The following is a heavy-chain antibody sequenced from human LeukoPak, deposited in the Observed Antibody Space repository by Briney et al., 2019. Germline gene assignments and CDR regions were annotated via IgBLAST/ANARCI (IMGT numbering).Heavy chain of an antibody. J-gene: IGHJ4*02. D-gene: IGHD2-15*01. CDR1: GFTFSSYW. CDR3: ARAEGVVAATHFDY. V-gene: IGHV3-7*01. CDR2: IKQDGSEK. Sequence: GGSRRLSCAASGFTFSSYWMSWVRQARGKGLEWVANIKQDGSEKYYVDSVKGRFTISRENAKNSLYLQMNSLRAEDTAVYYFARAEGVVAATHFDYWGQGTLVTVSS.